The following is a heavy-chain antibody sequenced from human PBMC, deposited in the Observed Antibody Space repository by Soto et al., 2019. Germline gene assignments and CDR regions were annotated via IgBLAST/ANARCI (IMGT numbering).Heavy chain of an antibody. Sequence: QVQLVESGGGVVQPGRSLRLSCAASGFTFSSYGMHWVRQAPGKGLEWVAVISYDGSNKYDADSVKGRFTISRDNSKNTLYLQLNSLRAEDTAVYYCAKILQLGDYAYYYYGMDVWGQGTTVTFSS. V-gene: IGHV3-30*18. J-gene: IGHJ6*02. CDR3: AKILQLGDYAYYYYGMDV. CDR1: GFTFSSYG. D-gene: IGHD4-17*01. CDR2: ISYDGSNK.